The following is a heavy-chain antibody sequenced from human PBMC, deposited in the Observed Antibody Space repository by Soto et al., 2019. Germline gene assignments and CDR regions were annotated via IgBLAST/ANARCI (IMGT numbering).Heavy chain of an antibody. J-gene: IGHJ5*02. CDR3: TKDTFGADES. D-gene: IGHD3-16*01. V-gene: IGHV3-74*01. Sequence: EVYLVESGGGLVQPGGSLRLSCAASGFSFSYYWMHWVRQAPGKGLMWVSRVNGDGSVTNYADSVKGRFTISRDNARNTLYLQMNSLRVEDTAVYFCTKDTFGADESWGQGTLVSVSS. CDR1: GFSFSYYW. CDR2: VNGDGSVT.